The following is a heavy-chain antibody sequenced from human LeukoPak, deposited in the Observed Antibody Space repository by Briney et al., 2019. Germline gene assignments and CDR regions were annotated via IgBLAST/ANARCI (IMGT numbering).Heavy chain of an antibody. V-gene: IGHV3-7*04. D-gene: IGHD5-12*01. J-gene: IGHJ4*02. CDR1: GFTFSRYW. CDR3: ARDSPGYGGYSY. CDR2: IKEDGSAK. Sequence: GGSLRLSCTASGFTFSRYWMTWVREAPGKGREWVANIKEDGSAKYYVDSMKGRFTISRDNAKNSLYLQINSLRAEDTAVYYCARDSPGYGGYSYWGQGTLVTVSS.